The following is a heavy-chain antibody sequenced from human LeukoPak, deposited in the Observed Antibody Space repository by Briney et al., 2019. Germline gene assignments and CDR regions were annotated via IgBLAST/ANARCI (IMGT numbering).Heavy chain of an antibody. D-gene: IGHD1-1*01. CDR1: GGSISSYY. CDR2: IYYSGST. J-gene: IGHJ4*02. CDR3: RGASPSTNWNEPPNFDL. Sequence: SETLSLTCTVSGGSISSYYWSWIRQPPRRGLEWIGYIYYSGSTNYNPSLKSRVTISVNTSKKQFSLKLSSLTAADTAVFLFRGASPSTNWNEPPNFDLGGQGTLVTVPT. V-gene: IGHV4-59*03.